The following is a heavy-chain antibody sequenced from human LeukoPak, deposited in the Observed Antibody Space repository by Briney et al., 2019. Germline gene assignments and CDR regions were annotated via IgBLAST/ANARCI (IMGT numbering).Heavy chain of an antibody. V-gene: IGHV4-31*03. CDR1: GGSISSGGYY. Sequence: SQTLSLTCTVSGGSISSGGYYWSWIRQHPGKGLEWIGYIYYSGSTYYDPSLKSRVTISVDTSKNQFSLKLSSVTAADTAVYYCARVADYGLDYWGQGTLVTVSS. D-gene: IGHD4-17*01. CDR2: IYYSGST. CDR3: ARVADYGLDY. J-gene: IGHJ4*02.